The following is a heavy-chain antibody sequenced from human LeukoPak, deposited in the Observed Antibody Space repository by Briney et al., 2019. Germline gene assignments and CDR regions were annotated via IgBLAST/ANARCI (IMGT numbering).Heavy chain of an antibody. CDR3: ASLGQGEYVIVGATMDY. CDR2: IRYDGSNK. D-gene: IGHD1-26*01. Sequence: PGGSLRLSCAASGFTFSSYGMHWVRQAPGKVLEWVAFIRYDGSNKYYADSVKGRFTISRDNSKNTLYLQMNSLRAEDTAVYYCASLGQGEYVIVGATMDYWGQGTLVTVSS. CDR1: GFTFSSYG. V-gene: IGHV3-30*02. J-gene: IGHJ4*02.